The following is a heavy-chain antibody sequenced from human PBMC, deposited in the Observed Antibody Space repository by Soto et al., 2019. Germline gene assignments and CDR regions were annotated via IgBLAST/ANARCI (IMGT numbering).Heavy chain of an antibody. V-gene: IGHV3-74*01. CDR2: IHSDGSST. D-gene: IGHD2-15*01. J-gene: IGHJ5*02. Sequence: EVQLVESGGGLVQPGGSLRLSCAASGFTFSSYWMHWVRHAPGQVLVWVSRIHSDGSSTSYADSVKGRFTISRDNAKNTLYLKMNSLRAEDTAVYYCAREERLHPGWFELWGQRTLGTVSS. CDR3: AREERLHPGWFEL. CDR1: GFTFSSYW.